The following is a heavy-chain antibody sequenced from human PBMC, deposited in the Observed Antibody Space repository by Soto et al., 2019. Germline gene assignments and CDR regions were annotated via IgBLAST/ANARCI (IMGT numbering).Heavy chain of an antibody. D-gene: IGHD6-13*01. J-gene: IGHJ6*02. CDR3: ARAPTGSSWYYYYYYGMDV. CDR2: IYHSGST. CDR1: GYSISSGYY. V-gene: IGHV4-38-2*01. Sequence: PSETLSLTCAVSGYSISSGYYWGWIRQPPGKGLEWIGSIYHSGSTYYNPSLKSRVTISVDTSKNQFSLKLSSVTAADTAVYYCARAPTGSSWYYYYYYGMDVWGQGTTVTVSS.